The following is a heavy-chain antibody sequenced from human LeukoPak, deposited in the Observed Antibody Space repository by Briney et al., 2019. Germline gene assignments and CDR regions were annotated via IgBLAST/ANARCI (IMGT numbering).Heavy chain of an antibody. Sequence: GGSRRLSCAASGFTVSSNYMSWVRQAPGKGLEWVSVIYSGGSTYYADSVKGRFTISRDNSKNTLYLQMNSLRAKDTAVYYCARYYGSGNYYTYYFDYWGQGTLVTVSS. V-gene: IGHV3-53*01. CDR3: ARYYGSGNYYTYYFDY. J-gene: IGHJ4*02. CDR1: GFTVSSNY. CDR2: IYSGGST. D-gene: IGHD3-10*01.